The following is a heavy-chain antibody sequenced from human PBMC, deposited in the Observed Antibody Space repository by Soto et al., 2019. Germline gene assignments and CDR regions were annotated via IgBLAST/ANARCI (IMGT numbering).Heavy chain of an antibody. D-gene: IGHD6-13*01. V-gene: IGHV3-9*01. J-gene: IGHJ1*01. CDR1: GFTFDDYA. Sequence: GGSLRLSCAASGFTFDDYAMHWVRQVPGKGLEWVSGIKCNSGSIGYGDSVKGRFAISRDNAKNSLHLQMNSLSAEDTAFYYCVKDESINWYSGHFRHWGQGTLVTVSS. CDR2: IKCNSGSI. CDR3: VKDESINWYSGHFRH.